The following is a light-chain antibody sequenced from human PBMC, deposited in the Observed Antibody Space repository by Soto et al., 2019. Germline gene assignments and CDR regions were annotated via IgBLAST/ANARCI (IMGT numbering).Light chain of an antibody. CDR1: QSVSINS. CDR2: GAS. J-gene: IGKJ2*01. V-gene: IGKV3-20*01. Sequence: EVVLTQSPDTLALSPGERATLSCRASQSVSINSLVWYQQKPGQAPRLLIYGASNRATGIPDRFSASGSGTDFTLTISRLEPEDFAMYYCQQYSSSWYTFGQGTKVEVK. CDR3: QQYSSSWYT.